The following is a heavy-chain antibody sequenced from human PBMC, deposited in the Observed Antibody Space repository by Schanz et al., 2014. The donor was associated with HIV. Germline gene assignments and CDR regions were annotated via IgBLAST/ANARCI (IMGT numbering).Heavy chain of an antibody. V-gene: IGHV3-13*01. J-gene: IGHJ6*02. Sequence: EVQLVESGGGLVQPGGSLRLSCEGSGFTFSNYWMSWVRQVPGKGLEWVSGIGTAGDTYYPGSVKGRFTISREDAKNSLYLQINSLTAGDTAVYYCARGAYCGGDCYSMYHYYDYYGMDVWGQGTTVTVSS. CDR2: IGTAGDT. CDR3: ARGAYCGGDCYSMYHYYDYYGMDV. CDR1: GFTFSNYW. D-gene: IGHD2-21*02.